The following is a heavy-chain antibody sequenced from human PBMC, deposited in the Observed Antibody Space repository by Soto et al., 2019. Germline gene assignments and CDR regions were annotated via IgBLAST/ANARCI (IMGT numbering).Heavy chain of an antibody. J-gene: IGHJ4*02. CDR1: GGSVSSGSYY. V-gene: IGHV4-61*01. CDR2: IYYSGST. CDR3: ARVRRGQQLVIG. Sequence: SETLSLTCTVSGGSVSSGSYYWSWIRQPPGKGLEWIGYIYYSGSTNYNPSLKSRVTISVDTSKNQFSLKLSSVTVADTAVYYCARVRRGQQLVIGWGQGTLVTVSS. D-gene: IGHD6-13*01.